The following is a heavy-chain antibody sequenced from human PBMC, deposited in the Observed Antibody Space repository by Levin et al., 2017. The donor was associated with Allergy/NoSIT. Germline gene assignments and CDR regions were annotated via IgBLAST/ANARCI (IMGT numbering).Heavy chain of an antibody. CDR2: IDPSDSYT. V-gene: IGHV5-10-1*01. J-gene: IGHJ6*03. CDR1: GYSFTSYW. D-gene: IGHD4-17*01. Sequence: GGSLRLSCKGSGYSFTSYWISWVRQMPGKGLEWMGRIDPSDSYTNYSPSFQGHVTISADKSISTAYLQWSSLKASDTAMYYCARLGPYGDYSLYYYYMDVWGKGTTVTVSS. CDR3: ARLGPYGDYSLYYYYMDV.